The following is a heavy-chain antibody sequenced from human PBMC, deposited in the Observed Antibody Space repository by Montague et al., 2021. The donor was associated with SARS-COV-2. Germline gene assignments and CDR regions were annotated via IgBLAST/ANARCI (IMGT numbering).Heavy chain of an antibody. V-gene: IGHV4-4*07. CDR2: IYTSGST. Sequence: SETLSLTCTVSGGSISSYYWSWIRQPAGKGLEWIGRIYTSGSTNYNPSLKSRVTMSVDTSKNQFSLKLSSVTAADTAVYYCARVWYISSWYYFDYWGQGTLVTASS. J-gene: IGHJ4*02. CDR1: GGSISSYY. CDR3: ARVWYISSWYYFDY. D-gene: IGHD6-13*01.